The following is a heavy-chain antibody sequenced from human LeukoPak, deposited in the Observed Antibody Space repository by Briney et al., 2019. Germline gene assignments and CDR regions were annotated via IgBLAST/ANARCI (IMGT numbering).Heavy chain of an antibody. D-gene: IGHD3-22*01. Sequence: ASVKVSCKASGYTFTSYGISWVRQAPGQGLEWMGWISAYNGNTNYAQKLQGRVTMTTDTSTSTAYMELRSLRSDDTAVYYCARVLYYYDSSMGAFVIWGQGTMVTVSS. V-gene: IGHV1-18*01. CDR1: GYTFTSYG. CDR3: ARVLYYYDSSMGAFVI. J-gene: IGHJ3*02. CDR2: ISAYNGNT.